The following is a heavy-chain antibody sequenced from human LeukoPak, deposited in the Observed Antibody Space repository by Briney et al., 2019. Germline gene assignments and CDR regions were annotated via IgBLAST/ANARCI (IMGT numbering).Heavy chain of an antibody. CDR2: IRYDGGNK. V-gene: IGHV3-30*02. Sequence: GGSLRLSCAASGFTFSSYGMHWVRQAPGKGLEWVAFIRYDGGNKYYADSVKGRFTISRDNSKNTLYLQMNSLRAEDTAVYYCASGYSYGNDAFDIWGQGTMVTVSS. CDR3: ASGYSYGNDAFDI. CDR1: GFTFSSYG. J-gene: IGHJ3*02. D-gene: IGHD5-18*01.